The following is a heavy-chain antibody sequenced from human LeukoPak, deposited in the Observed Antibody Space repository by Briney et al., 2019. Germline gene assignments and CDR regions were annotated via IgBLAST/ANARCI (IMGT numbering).Heavy chain of an antibody. J-gene: IGHJ4*02. V-gene: IGHV4-4*09. CDR3: ARSSDNWNDILLAY. CDR2: IYTSGST. CDR1: GGSISSYY. D-gene: IGHD1-20*01. Sequence: SETLSLTCTVSGGSISSYYWSWIRQPPGKGLEWIGYIYTSGSTNYNPSLKSRLTISVDTSKNQFSLRLSSVTAADTAVYYCARSSDNWNDILLAYWGQGTLVTVSS.